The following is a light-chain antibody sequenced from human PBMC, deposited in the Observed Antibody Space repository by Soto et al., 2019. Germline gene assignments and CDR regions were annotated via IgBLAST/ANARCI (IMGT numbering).Light chain of an antibody. CDR1: QSVSSSY. Sequence: EIVLTQSPGTLSLSPGERATLSCRASQSVSSSYLAWYQQKPGQAPRLLIYGASSRATGIPDRFSGSGSGTDFTLTISRLEPEDFAVYYCQQYGSSPLTFGGGTKAAIK. J-gene: IGKJ4*01. CDR2: GAS. CDR3: QQYGSSPLT. V-gene: IGKV3-20*01.